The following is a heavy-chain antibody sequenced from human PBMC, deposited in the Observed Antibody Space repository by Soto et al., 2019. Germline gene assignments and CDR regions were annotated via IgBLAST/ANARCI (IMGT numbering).Heavy chain of an antibody. D-gene: IGHD6-19*01. CDR1: GGTFSSCA. CDR2: IIPIFGTA. J-gene: IGHJ3*02. Sequence: SVKVSCKASGGTFSSCAISWVRQAPGQGLEWMGGIIPIFGTANYAQKFQGRVTITADESTSTAYMELSSLRSEDTAVYYCARDRPDSSGWYEKNYDAFDIWGQGTMVTVS. CDR3: ARDRPDSSGWYEKNYDAFDI. V-gene: IGHV1-69*01.